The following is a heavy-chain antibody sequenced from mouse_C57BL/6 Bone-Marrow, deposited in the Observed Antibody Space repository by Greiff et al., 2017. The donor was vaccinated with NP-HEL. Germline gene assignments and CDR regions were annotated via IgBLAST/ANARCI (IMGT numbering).Heavy chain of an antibody. J-gene: IGHJ4*01. V-gene: IGHV1-7*01. Sequence: VQLQQSGAELAKPGASVKLSCKASGYTFTSYWMHWVKQRPGQGLEWIGYINPSSGYTKYNQKFKDKATLTADNASSTAYMQLSSLTYEDSAVYYCARRGLYLAFDYGSSYAMDYWGQGTSVTVSS. CDR3: ARRGLYLAFDYGSSYAMDY. D-gene: IGHD1-1*01. CDR2: INPSSGYT. CDR1: GYTFTSYW.